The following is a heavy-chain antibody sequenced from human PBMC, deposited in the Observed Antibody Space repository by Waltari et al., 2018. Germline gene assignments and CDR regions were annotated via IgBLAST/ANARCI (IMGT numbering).Heavy chain of an antibody. D-gene: IGHD2-15*01. CDR1: GFTFSSYW. CDR2: IKQDGSEK. CDR3: ARAGDIVVVVAATPWDY. J-gene: IGHJ4*02. Sequence: EVQLVESGGGLVQPGGSLRLSCAASGFTFSSYWMSWVRQAPGKGLEWVANIKQDGSEKYYVDSVKGRFTISRDNAKNALYLQMNSLRAEDTAVYYCARAGDIVVVVAATPWDYWGQGTLVTVSS. V-gene: IGHV3-7*01.